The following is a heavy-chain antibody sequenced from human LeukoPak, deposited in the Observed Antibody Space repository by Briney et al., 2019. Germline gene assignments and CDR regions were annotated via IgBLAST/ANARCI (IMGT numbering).Heavy chain of an antibody. CDR2: ISAYNGNT. D-gene: IGHD3-10*01. Sequence: ASVKVSCKASGYTFTSYGISWVRQAPGQGLEWMGWISAYNGNTNYAQKLQGRVTMTTDTSTSTAYMELRSLRSDDTAVYYCARDSVVTMVRGVIKQQPSIDYWGQGTLVTVSS. V-gene: IGHV1-18*01. J-gene: IGHJ4*02. CDR1: GYTFTSYG. CDR3: ARDSVVTMVRGVIKQQPSIDY.